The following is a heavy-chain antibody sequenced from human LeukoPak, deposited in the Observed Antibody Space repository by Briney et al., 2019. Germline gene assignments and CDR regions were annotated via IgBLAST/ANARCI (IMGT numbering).Heavy chain of an antibody. Sequence: GGSLRLSCTASGFTVSNNYMSWVRQAPGKGLEWVALIYSGGTTNYADSVKGRFTISRDNSKNTLYLQMTNVRAEDTAVYYCARDPPGIAASVSGGWGQGTLVTVSS. CDR3: ARDPPGIAASVSGG. CDR1: GFTVSNNY. D-gene: IGHD6-13*01. J-gene: IGHJ4*02. V-gene: IGHV3-53*01. CDR2: IYSGGTT.